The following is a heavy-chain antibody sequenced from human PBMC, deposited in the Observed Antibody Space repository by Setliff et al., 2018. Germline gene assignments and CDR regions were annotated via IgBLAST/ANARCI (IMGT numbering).Heavy chain of an antibody. CDR2: IYHRGST. Sequence: LSLTCTVSGGSISSSNYYWGWIRQPPGKGLEWIGSIYHRGSTYYNPSLKSRVTISVDTSNNHFSLKLSSVTAADTAVYYCARHFRSSKVQFLEYLTDYYFDSWGQGTLVTVSS. CDR1: GGSISSSNYY. V-gene: IGHV4-39*01. J-gene: IGHJ4*02. D-gene: IGHD3-3*01. CDR3: ARHFRSSKVQFLEYLTDYYFDS.